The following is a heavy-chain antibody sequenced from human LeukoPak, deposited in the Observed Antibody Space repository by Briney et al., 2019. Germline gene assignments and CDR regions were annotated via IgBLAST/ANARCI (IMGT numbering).Heavy chain of an antibody. CDR1: GYSFTTYW. J-gene: IGHJ4*02. V-gene: IGHV5-51*01. D-gene: IGHD6-13*01. CDR3: VRHGLGSSWFGFDY. Sequence: GESLKISCKGSGYSFTTYWIAWVRPMPGKGLEWMGIIYPGDSDPRYSPSFQGQVAISADKSISTAYLQWSSLKASDSAMYYCVRHGLGSSWFGFDYWGQGTLVTVSS. CDR2: IYPGDSDP.